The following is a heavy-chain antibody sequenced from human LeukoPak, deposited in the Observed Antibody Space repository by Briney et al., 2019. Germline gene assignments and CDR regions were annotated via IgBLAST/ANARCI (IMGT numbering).Heavy chain of an antibody. Sequence: GGSLRLSCAASGFTFSSYSMNWVRQAPGKGLEWVAYISSRSSAFYYADSVKGRFTISRDNSKNTLYLQMNSLRAEDTAVYYCARAEVTTRYYYMDVWGKGTTVTVSS. V-gene: IGHV3-48*01. CDR2: ISSRSSAF. J-gene: IGHJ6*03. CDR1: GFTFSSYS. CDR3: ARAEVTTRYYYMDV. D-gene: IGHD4-11*01.